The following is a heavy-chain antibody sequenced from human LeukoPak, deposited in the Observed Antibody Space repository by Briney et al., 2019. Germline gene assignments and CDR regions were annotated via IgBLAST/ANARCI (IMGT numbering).Heavy chain of an antibody. D-gene: IGHD6-19*01. CDR3: ARVQGSSGPGIFEY. CDR1: GFTFSNYW. V-gene: IGHV3-7*01. Sequence: GGSLRLSCAASGFTFSNYWMSWVRQAPGKGLEWVANIKQDGSEKFYVDSVKGRLTISRDNAKNSLYLQVNSLRAEDTAVYYCARVQGSSGPGIFEYWGQGTLVTVSS. J-gene: IGHJ4*02. CDR2: IKQDGSEK.